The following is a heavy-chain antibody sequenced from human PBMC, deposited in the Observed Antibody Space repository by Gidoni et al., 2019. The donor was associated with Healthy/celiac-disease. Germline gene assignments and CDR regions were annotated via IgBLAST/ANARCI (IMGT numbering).Heavy chain of an antibody. CDR1: CGSVSSGSYF. CDR2: IYYSGST. V-gene: IGHV4-61*01. CDR3: AHGDYDFGWFDP. Sequence: QVQLHESGPGLVKPSETLALTCTVSCGSVSSGSYFWSWIRQPPGKGLEWIGYIYYSGSTNYNPSLKSRVTISVDTSKNQFSLKLSSVTAADTAVYYCAHGDYDFGWFDPWGQGTLVTVSS. J-gene: IGHJ5*02. D-gene: IGHD4-17*01.